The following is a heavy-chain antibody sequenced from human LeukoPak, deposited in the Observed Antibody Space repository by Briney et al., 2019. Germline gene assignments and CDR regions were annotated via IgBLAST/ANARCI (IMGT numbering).Heavy chain of an antibody. D-gene: IGHD3-3*01. CDR3: ARDTETFLEWPNWFDP. CDR2: INHSGST. J-gene: IGHJ5*02. Sequence: SETLSLTCAVYGGSFSGYYWSWIRQPPGKGLEWIGEINHSGSTNYNPSLKSRVTISVDTSKNQFSLKLSSVTAADTAVYYCARDTETFLEWPNWFDPWGQGTLVTVSS. CDR1: GGSFSGYY. V-gene: IGHV4-34*01.